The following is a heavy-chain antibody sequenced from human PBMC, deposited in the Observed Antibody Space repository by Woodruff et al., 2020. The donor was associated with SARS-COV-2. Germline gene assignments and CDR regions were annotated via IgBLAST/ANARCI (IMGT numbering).Heavy chain of an antibody. D-gene: IGHD2-2*01. J-gene: IGHJ5*02. V-gene: IGHV4-39*01. CDR3: ARHLLDLVVPAAPFDP. Sequence: KSRVTISVDTSKNQFSLKLSSVTAADTAVYYCARHLLDLVVPAAPFDPWGQGTLVTV.